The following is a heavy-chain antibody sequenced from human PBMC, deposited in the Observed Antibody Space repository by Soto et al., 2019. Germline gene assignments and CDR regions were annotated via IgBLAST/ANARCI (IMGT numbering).Heavy chain of an antibody. Sequence: QVHLVQSGAEVKKPGSSVNISCKASGGTFGTYGLNWVRQFPGQGLEWMGGIIPASDTENYAQKFQGRVTITADKSTNIAHMQMDSLTSDDTAVYYCATAVTAGTYYNYGLDLWGQGTTVTVS. V-gene: IGHV1-69*14. CDR2: IIPASDTE. D-gene: IGHD2-21*02. CDR3: ATAVTAGTYYNYGLDL. J-gene: IGHJ6*02. CDR1: GGTFGTYG.